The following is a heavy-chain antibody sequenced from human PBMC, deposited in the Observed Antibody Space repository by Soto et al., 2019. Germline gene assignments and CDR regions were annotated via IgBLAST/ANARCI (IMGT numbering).Heavy chain of an antibody. CDR2: FSDSGST. V-gene: IGHV4-34*01. J-gene: IGHJ6*02. CDR1: GGSFSGNY. Sequence: SETLSLTCAVYGGSFSGNYWSWVRQPPGKGLEWIGEFSDSGSTNYNPSLKSRVTISEDMSKSQFSLKLSSVTAADTAVYYCARGNFYYGMDVWGQGTTVTVYS. CDR3: ARGNFYYGMDV.